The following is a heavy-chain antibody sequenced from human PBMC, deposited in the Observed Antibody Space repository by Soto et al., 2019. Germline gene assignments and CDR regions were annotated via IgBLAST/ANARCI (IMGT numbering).Heavy chain of an antibody. Sequence: ASVKVSCKASGGTFSSYAISWVRQAPGQGLEWMGGIIPIFGTANYAQKFQGRVTITADESTSTAYMELSSLRSEDTAVYYCARGTTIFGVANHMDVWGQGTTVTVSS. V-gene: IGHV1-69*13. CDR1: GGTFSSYA. CDR3: ARGTTIFGVANHMDV. D-gene: IGHD3-3*01. J-gene: IGHJ6*02. CDR2: IIPIFGTA.